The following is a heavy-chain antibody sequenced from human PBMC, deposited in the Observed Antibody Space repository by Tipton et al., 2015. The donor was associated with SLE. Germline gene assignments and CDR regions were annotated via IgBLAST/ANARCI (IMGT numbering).Heavy chain of an antibody. J-gene: IGHJ5*02. D-gene: IGHD3-9*01. Sequence: TLSLTCTVSGGSISSGSYYWSWIRQPPGKGLEWIGEINHSGSTNYNPSLKSRVTISVDTSKNQFSLKLSSVTAANTAVYYCARGEDYDILTGPIVGFDPWGQGTLVTVSS. V-gene: IGHV4-39*07. CDR1: GGSISSGSYY. CDR3: ARGEDYDILTGPIVGFDP. CDR2: INHSGST.